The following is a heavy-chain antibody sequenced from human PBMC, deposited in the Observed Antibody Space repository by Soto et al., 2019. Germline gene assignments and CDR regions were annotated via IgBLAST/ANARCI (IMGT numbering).Heavy chain of an antibody. Sequence: GGSLRLSCAASGFTFSSYSMNWVRQAPGKGLEWVSSISSSSSYIYYADSVKGRFTISRDNAKNSLYLQMNSLRAEDTAVYYCARGSELSIFGVVIIEPEEGREYDDFDYWGQGTLVTVSS. D-gene: IGHD3-3*01. V-gene: IGHV3-21*01. CDR3: ARGSELSIFGVVIIEPEEGREYDDFDY. CDR2: ISSSSSYI. J-gene: IGHJ4*02. CDR1: GFTFSSYS.